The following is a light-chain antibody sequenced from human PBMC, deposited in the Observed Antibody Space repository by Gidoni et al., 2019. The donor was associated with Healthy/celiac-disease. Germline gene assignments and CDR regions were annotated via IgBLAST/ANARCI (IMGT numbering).Light chain of an antibody. CDR1: QSVSSN. CDR2: GAS. V-gene: IGKV3-15*01. J-gene: IGKJ1*01. Sequence: EIVITQSPATLSVAPVESATLPCRGSQSVSSNSAWYQQKPGREPRLLTYGASTRATGIPTRCSGSGCGTEFTITISSMQYEDFAVNYCQQYNNWPPWTFGQGTKVEIK. CDR3: QQYNNWPPWT.